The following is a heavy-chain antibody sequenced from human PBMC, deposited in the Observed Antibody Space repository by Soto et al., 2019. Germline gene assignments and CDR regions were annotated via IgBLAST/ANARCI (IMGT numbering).Heavy chain of an antibody. D-gene: IGHD4-17*01. CDR2: IYSGGAT. CDR3: ARVDYGDYGWYFDL. Sequence: VQLVESGGNLIQPGGSLRLSCAASGFTVTNKYMTWVRQAPGKGLEWVSLIYSGGATSYADSVKGRFTISRDNSKDILYLQVNSLRAEDTAVYYCARVDYGDYGWYFDLWGRGTLVTVSS. J-gene: IGHJ2*01. V-gene: IGHV3-53*01. CDR1: GFTVTNKY.